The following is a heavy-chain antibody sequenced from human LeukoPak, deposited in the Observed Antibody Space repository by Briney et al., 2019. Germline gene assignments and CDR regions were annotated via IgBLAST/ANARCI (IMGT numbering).Heavy chain of an antibody. J-gene: IGHJ3*02. CDR1: GDSISTYY. V-gene: IGHV4-59*01. CDR3: ARSRSGYSYDHAALEI. D-gene: IGHD5-18*01. CDR2: IDYRGST. Sequence: KPSETLSLTRTVSGDSISTYYWSWIRQPPGKGLEWIAYIDYRGSTTYNPSLRSRVTISVDTSRNQFSLKLYSVTAADTAVYYCARSRSGYSYDHAALEIWGQGTMVTVSS.